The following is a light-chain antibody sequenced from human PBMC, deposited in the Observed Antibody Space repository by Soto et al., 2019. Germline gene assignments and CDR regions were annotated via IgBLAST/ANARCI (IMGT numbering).Light chain of an antibody. CDR2: GAS. CDR1: QSVSSSY. Sequence: EIVLTQSPGTLSLSPGERATLSCRASQSVSSSYLAWYQQKPGQAPRLLIYGASSRATGIPDRFSGSGSGTDFTLTISRLEPEDFAVYYCQQYGSSPPWAFGQGXKVDIK. J-gene: IGKJ1*01. CDR3: QQYGSSPPWA. V-gene: IGKV3-20*01.